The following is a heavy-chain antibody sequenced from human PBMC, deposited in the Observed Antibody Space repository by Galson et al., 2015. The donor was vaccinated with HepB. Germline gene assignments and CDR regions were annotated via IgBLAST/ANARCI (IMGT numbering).Heavy chain of an antibody. D-gene: IGHD3-22*01. J-gene: IGHJ4*02. CDR3: TRHSEDGSSAYLGLN. CDR1: GFTFSGSG. V-gene: IGHV3-73*01. CDR2: IRSKANSYAT. Sequence: SLRLSCAASGFTFSGSGMHWVRQASGKGLEWVGRIRSKANSYATAYAASVKGRFAISRDDSKNTAYLQMNNLRTEDTAIYYCTRHSEDGSSAYLGLNWGRGTLVTVSS.